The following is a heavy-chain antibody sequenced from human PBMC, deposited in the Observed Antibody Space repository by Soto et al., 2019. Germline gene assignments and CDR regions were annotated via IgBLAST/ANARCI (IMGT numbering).Heavy chain of an antibody. J-gene: IGHJ4*02. D-gene: IGHD3-16*01. V-gene: IGHV3-66*01. CDR1: GFTVSNNY. Sequence: EEQLVESGGDLVQPGGSLRLSCAASGFTVSNNYMSWVRQAPGKGLELVSLIYSGGSTYYADSVKGRFTISRDSSKNTLYLQMNSLRAEDTAMYYCAAYSHKGYWGQGTLVTVSS. CDR2: IYSGGST. CDR3: AAYSHKGY.